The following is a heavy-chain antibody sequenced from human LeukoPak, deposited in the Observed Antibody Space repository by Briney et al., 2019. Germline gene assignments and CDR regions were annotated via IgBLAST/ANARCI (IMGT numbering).Heavy chain of an antibody. J-gene: IGHJ4*02. CDR3: ARKYWGSNYFDS. D-gene: IGHD7-27*01. CDR2: VYYSGNT. Sequence: SETLSLTCTVSGDSISKYYWSWIRQPPRKGLEWIGYVYYSGNTDYNLSLKSRVTISIDTSKNQFSLKLNSVTAADSAIYYCARKYWGSNYFDSWGQGTLVTVSS. CDR1: GDSISKYY. V-gene: IGHV4-59*01.